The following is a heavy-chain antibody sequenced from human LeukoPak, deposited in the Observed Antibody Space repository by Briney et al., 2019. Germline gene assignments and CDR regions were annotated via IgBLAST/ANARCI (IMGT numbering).Heavy chain of an antibody. CDR1: GFTLSSNW. Sequence: GGSLRLSCAASGFTLSSNWKHWVRQAPGKGLVWVSRINNDGSSTSYADSVKGRFTISRDNAKDTLFLQMNSLRAEDTAVYYCVKYSSGWNWGQGTLVTVSS. D-gene: IGHD6-19*01. CDR2: INNDGSST. V-gene: IGHV3-74*01. J-gene: IGHJ4*02. CDR3: VKYSSGWN.